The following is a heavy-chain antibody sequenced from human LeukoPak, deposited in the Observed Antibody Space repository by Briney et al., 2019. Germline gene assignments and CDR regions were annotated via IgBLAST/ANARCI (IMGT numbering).Heavy chain of an antibody. V-gene: IGHV3-23*01. J-gene: IGHJ4*02. CDR2: ISGSGGNT. Sequence: PGGSLRLSCAASGFTFSTYAMTWVRQAPGKGLEWVSSISGSGGNTYYADSVKGRFTISRDSSKNTMYLQMNGLRAEDTAVYYCAKDGYCSGGSCYSDYWGQGTLVTVSS. D-gene: IGHD2-15*01. CDR3: AKDGYCSGGSCYSDY. CDR1: GFTFSTYA.